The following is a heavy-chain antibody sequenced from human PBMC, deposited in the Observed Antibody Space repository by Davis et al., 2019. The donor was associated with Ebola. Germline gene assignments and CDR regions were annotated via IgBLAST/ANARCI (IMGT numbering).Heavy chain of an antibody. CDR3: AREEIVVVAATNYYYGMDV. CDR1: GYTFTSYY. J-gene: IGHJ6*04. CDR2: INPSGGST. V-gene: IGHV1-46*01. D-gene: IGHD2-15*01. Sequence: ASVKVSCKASGYTFTSYYMHWVRQAPGQGLEWMGIINPSGGSTSYAQKFQGRVTMTRDTSTSTVYMELSSLRSEDTAVYYCAREEIVVVAATNYYYGMDVWGKGTTVTVSS.